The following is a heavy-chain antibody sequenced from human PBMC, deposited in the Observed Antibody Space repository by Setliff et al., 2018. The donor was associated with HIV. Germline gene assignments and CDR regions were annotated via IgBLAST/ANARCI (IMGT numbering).Heavy chain of an antibody. Sequence: SETLSLTCTVSGGSVSTGNYYWNWIRLPPGKGLEWIGYIFYSGSTNYNPSLKSRVTISVDTSKNQFSLRLNSVTAADTAMYYCARDGGSSGWYFVLGYSDYWGPGTLVTVSS. V-gene: IGHV4-61*01. D-gene: IGHD6-19*01. J-gene: IGHJ4*02. CDR1: GGSVSTGNYY. CDR3: ARDGGSSGWYFVLGYSDY. CDR2: IFYSGST.